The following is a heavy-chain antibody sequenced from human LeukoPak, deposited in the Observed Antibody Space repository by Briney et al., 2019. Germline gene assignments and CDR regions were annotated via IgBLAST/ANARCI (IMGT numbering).Heavy chain of an antibody. D-gene: IGHD1-26*01. Sequence: PGGSLRLSCAASGLTFINFGMTWVRQAPGKGLEWVSAISGSAVITFYADSVKGRFTISRDNSKNTLYLQMNSLRAEDTAVYYCAKTGAGRTDYWGQGSLVTVSS. CDR3: AKTGAGRTDY. CDR2: ISGSAVIT. CDR1: GLTFINFG. J-gene: IGHJ4*02. V-gene: IGHV3-23*01.